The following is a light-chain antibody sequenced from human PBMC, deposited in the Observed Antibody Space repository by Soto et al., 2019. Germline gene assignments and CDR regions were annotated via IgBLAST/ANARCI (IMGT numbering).Light chain of an antibody. CDR2: DAS. CDR3: QQRSNWPRT. J-gene: IGKJ5*01. V-gene: IGKV3-11*01. CDR1: QSVSSY. Sequence: EIVLTQSPATLSLPPGERATLSCRASQSVSSYLAWYQQKPGQAPRILIYDASNRATGIPARFSGSGSGTDFTLTISSLEPEDFAVYYCQQRSNWPRTFGQGTRLEI.